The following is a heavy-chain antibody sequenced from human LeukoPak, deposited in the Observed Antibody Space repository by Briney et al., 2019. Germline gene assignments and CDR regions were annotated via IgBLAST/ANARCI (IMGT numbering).Heavy chain of an antibody. Sequence: GASVKVSCKASGYTFTGYYMHWVRQAPGQGLEWMGRINPNSGGTNYAQKFQGRVTMTRDTSISTAYMELSRLGSDDTAVYYCARTRRGVAVAVGEPFDPWGQGTLVTVSS. J-gene: IGHJ5*02. V-gene: IGHV1-2*06. CDR1: GYTFTGYY. CDR3: ARTRRGVAVAVGEPFDP. CDR2: INPNSGGT. D-gene: IGHD6-19*01.